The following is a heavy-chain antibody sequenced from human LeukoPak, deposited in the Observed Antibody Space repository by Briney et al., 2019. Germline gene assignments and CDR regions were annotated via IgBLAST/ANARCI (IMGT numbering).Heavy chain of an antibody. CDR1: GGSFSDFY. J-gene: IGHJ4*02. Sequence: SETLSLTCAVYGGSFSDFYWSWIRQPPGKGLEWIGEINHSGSTNYNPSLKSRVTISVDTSKNQFSLKLSSVTAADTAVYYCARGYSYGLSRYWGQGTLVTVSS. V-gene: IGHV4-34*01. D-gene: IGHD5-18*01. CDR2: INHSGST. CDR3: ARGYSYGLSRY.